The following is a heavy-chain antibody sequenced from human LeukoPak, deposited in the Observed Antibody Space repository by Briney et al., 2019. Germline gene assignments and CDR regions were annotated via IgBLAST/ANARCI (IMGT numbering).Heavy chain of an antibody. CDR1: GGSFSGYY. J-gene: IGHJ6*03. V-gene: IGHV4-34*01. D-gene: IGHD4-17*01. CDR3: ARPYGSYYYMDV. Sequence: PSETLSLTCAVYGGSFSGYYWSWIRQPPGKGLEWIGEINHSGSTNYNPSLKSRVTISVDTSKNQFSLKLSSVTAADTAVYYCARPYGSYYYMDVWGKGTTVTISS. CDR2: INHSGST.